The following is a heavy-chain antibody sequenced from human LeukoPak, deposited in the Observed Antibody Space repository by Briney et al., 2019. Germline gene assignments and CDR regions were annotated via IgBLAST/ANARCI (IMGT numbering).Heavy chain of an antibody. CDR3: AITPPDYYDSSGYSFDFDY. CDR1: GFTFSSYA. D-gene: IGHD3-22*01. CDR2: ISGSGGST. V-gene: IGHV3-23*01. J-gene: IGHJ4*02. Sequence: GGSLRLSCAASGFTFSSYAMSWVRQAPGKGLEWVSAISGSGGSTYYADFVKGRFTISRDNSKNTLYLQMNSLRAEDTAVYYCAITPPDYYDSSGYSFDFDYWGQGTLVTVSS.